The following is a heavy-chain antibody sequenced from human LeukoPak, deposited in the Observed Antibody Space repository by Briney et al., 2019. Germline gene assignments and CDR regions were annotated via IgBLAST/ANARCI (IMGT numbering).Heavy chain of an antibody. J-gene: IGHJ3*02. V-gene: IGHV3-30*03. CDR2: ISYDGSNK. Sequence: HAGGSLRLSCAASGFTFSSYSMNWVRQAPGKGLEWVAVISYDGSNKYYADSVKGRFTISRDNSKNTLYLQMNSLRAEDTAVYYCARGLISKSGAFDIWGQGTMVTVSS. CDR3: ARGLISKSGAFDI. D-gene: IGHD2/OR15-2a*01. CDR1: GFTFSSYS.